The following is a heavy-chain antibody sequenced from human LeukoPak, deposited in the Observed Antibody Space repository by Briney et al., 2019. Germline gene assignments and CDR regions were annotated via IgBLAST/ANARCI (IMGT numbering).Heavy chain of an antibody. CDR1: GFTFSSYG. CDR2: IWYDGSNI. D-gene: IGHD1-7*01. Sequence: PGGSLRLSCAASGFTFSSYGMHWVRQAPGKGLEWVAVIWYDGSNICYADSVRGRFTISRDNSKNTLFLQMNGLRAEDTAVYYCAKDGDTGTAYYYYYMDVWGKGTTVTVSS. V-gene: IGHV3-33*06. CDR3: AKDGDTGTAYYYYYMDV. J-gene: IGHJ6*03.